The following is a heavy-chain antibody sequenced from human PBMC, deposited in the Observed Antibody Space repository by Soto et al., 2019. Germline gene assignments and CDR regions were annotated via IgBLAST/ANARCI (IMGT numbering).Heavy chain of an antibody. J-gene: IGHJ6*02. Sequence: QVQLVQSGAEVKKPGASVKVSCKASGYTFTSYGISWVRQAPGQGLEWMGWISAYNGNTNYAQKLQGRVTMTTDTSTSTAYMELRSLSSGDTAVYYCARGGDVSGYYYYGMDVWGQGTTVTVSS. CDR1: GYTFTSYG. V-gene: IGHV1-18*04. CDR2: ISAYNGNT. D-gene: IGHD3-10*01. CDR3: ARGGDVSGYYYYGMDV.